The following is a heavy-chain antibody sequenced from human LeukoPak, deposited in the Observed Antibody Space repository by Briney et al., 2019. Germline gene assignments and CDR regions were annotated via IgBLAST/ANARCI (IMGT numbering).Heavy chain of an antibody. D-gene: IGHD3-16*02. V-gene: IGHV3-49*03. Sequence: GSLRLSCTASGFTFGDYAMSWFRQAPGKGLEWVGFIRSKAYGGTTEYAASVKGRFTISRDDSKSIAYLHMNSLKTEDTAVYYCTQAWGSYRFYYFDYWGQGTLVTVSS. CDR3: TQAWGSYRFYYFDY. J-gene: IGHJ4*02. CDR1: GFTFGDYA. CDR2: IRSKAYGGTT.